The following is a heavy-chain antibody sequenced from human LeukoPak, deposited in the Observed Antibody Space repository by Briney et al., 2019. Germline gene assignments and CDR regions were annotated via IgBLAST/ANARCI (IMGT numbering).Heavy chain of an antibody. V-gene: IGHV3-23*01. D-gene: IGHD3-22*01. CDR1: GFTFSSYA. J-gene: IGHJ4*02. Sequence: PGGSLRLSCSASGFTFSSYAMSWVRQAPGKGLEWVSAISGSGGSTYYADSVKGRFTVSRDNSKNTLYLQMNSLRAEDTAVYYCARGIPDYSSGYDRFDYWGQGTLVTVSS. CDR3: ARGIPDYSSGYDRFDY. CDR2: ISGSGGST.